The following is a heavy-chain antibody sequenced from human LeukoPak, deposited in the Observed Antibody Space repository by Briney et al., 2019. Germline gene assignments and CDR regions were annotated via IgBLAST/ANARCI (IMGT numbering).Heavy chain of an antibody. J-gene: IGHJ4*02. CDR3: ARVGFWSGYYSAGEFDY. CDR1: GYTFTSYG. V-gene: IGHV1-18*01. Sequence: ASVKVSRKASGYTFTSYGISWVRQAPGQGLEWMGWISAYNGNTNYAQKLQGRVTMTTDTSTSTAYTELKSLRSDDTAVYYCARVGFWSGYYSAGEFDYWGQGTLVTVSS. D-gene: IGHD3-3*01. CDR2: ISAYNGNT.